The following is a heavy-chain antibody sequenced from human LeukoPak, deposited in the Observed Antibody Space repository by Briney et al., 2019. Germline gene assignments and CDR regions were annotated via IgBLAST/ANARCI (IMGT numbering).Heavy chain of an antibody. V-gene: IGHV3-33*01. Sequence: PGRSLRLSCAASGFTFSSYGMHWVRQAPGKGLEWVAVIWYDGSNKYYADSVKGRFTISRDNSKNTLYLQMNSLRAEDTAVYYCARTLRFFRFLDVWGQGTTVTVSS. CDR1: GFTFSSYG. CDR2: IWYDGSNK. J-gene: IGHJ6*02. CDR3: ARTLRFFRFLDV. D-gene: IGHD3-3*01.